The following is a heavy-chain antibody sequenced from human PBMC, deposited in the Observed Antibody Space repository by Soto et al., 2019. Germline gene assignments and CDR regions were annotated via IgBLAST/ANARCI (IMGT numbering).Heavy chain of an antibody. CDR3: ARHGGSFYYYHYGMDV. D-gene: IGHD1-26*01. J-gene: IGHJ6*02. CDR1: GGSISSGDYY. Sequence: SETLSLTCTVSGGSISSGDYYWSWIRQPPGKGLEWIGYIYYSGSTYYNPSLKSRVTISVDTSKNQFSLKLSSVTAADTAVYYCARHGGSFYYYHYGMDVWGQGTXVTVSS. CDR2: IYYSGST. V-gene: IGHV4-30-4*01.